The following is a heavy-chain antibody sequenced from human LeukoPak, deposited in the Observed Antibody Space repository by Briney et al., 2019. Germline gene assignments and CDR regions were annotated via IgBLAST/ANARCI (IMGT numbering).Heavy chain of an antibody. V-gene: IGHV3-30*04. CDR1: GFSLNDYA. CDR3: ARNKAITGFFGMDV. Sequence: GGSLRLSCAPPGFSLNDYAMHCVRQAPGKGLEWVAVISYGGTHEYYADSVKGRLTISRDNSKNTLHLQMNTLRAEDTAVYFCARNKAITGFFGMDVWGQGTTVTVSS. CDR2: ISYGGTHE. J-gene: IGHJ6*02. D-gene: IGHD1-20*01.